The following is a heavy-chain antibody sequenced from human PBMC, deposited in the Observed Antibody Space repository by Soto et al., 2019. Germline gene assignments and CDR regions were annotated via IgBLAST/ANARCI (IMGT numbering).Heavy chain of an antibody. CDR2: IGGYNGNT. D-gene: IGHD6-13*01. V-gene: IGHV1-18*01. J-gene: IGHJ4*02. CDR1: GYTFSNNG. CDR3: ATAIAATGPADS. Sequence: VQSGGEVKKPGASVKVSCKASGYTFSNNGFTWVRQAPGQGLEWMGWIGGYNGNTNYAPKXXGXXTMTADTSTSTAHMELRGLRSDDTAVYYCATAIAATGPADSWGQGTLVTVSS.